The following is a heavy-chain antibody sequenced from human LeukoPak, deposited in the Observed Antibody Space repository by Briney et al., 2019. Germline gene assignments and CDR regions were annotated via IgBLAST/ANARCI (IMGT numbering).Heavy chain of an antibody. CDR1: GGSISSYY. CDR3: ATVGLAAGGYYFDY. V-gene: IGHV4-4*07. D-gene: IGHD6-13*01. Sequence: SETLSLTCTVSGGSISSYYWSWIRQPAGKGLEWIGRIYTSGSTNYNPSLKSRVTISVDTSKNQFSLKLSSVTAADTAVYYCATVGLAAGGYYFDYWGQGTLVTVSS. J-gene: IGHJ4*02. CDR2: IYTSGST.